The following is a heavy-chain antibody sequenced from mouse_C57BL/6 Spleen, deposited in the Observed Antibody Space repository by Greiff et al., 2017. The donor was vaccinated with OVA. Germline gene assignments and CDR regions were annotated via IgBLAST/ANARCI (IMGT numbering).Heavy chain of an antibody. CDR1: GYTFTSYW. J-gene: IGHJ2*01. CDR2: IYPGSGST. V-gene: IGHV1-55*01. CDR3: AREYYDYFDY. Sequence: QVQLQQPGAELVKPGASVKMSCKASGYTFTSYWITWVKQRPGQGLEWIGDIYPGSGSTNYNEKFKGKATLTVDKSYSTAYLQLSSLTSEDSAVYYCAREYYDYFDYWGQGTTLTVSS. D-gene: IGHD1-1*01.